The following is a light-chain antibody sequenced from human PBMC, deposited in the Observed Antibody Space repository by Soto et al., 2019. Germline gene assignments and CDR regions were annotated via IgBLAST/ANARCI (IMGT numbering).Light chain of an antibody. Sequence: VLTQPPSVSGAPGQRVTISCTGSSSNIGAGYDVHWYQQLPGTAPQLLIFGNNNRPSGVPDRFSGSKSGTSASLAITGLQADDEADYYCQSYDSSLSGYVFGTGTKVTVL. CDR3: QSYDSSLSGYV. V-gene: IGLV1-40*01. CDR1: SSNIGAGYD. J-gene: IGLJ1*01. CDR2: GNN.